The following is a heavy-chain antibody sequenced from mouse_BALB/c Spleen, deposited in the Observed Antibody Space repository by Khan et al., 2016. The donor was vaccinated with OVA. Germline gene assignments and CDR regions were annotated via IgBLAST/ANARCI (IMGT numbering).Heavy chain of an antibody. CDR2: ITYSGNI. CDR1: GDSITSGF. V-gene: IGHV3-8*02. Sequence: VQLQESGPSLVKPSQTLSLSCSATGDSITSGFWNWIRKFPGNKFEYLGYITYSGNIYYNPSLKSRISITRDTSKSQYYLQLNSVTTEDTATYYCASSYGSWAMDYWGQGTSVTVSS. J-gene: IGHJ4*01. D-gene: IGHD1-1*01. CDR3: ASSYGSWAMDY.